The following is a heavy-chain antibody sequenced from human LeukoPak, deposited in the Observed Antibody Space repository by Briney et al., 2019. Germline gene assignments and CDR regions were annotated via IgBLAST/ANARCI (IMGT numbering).Heavy chain of an antibody. CDR2: IKQDGSEK. J-gene: IGHJ4*02. Sequence: EGSLRLSCAASGFTFSSYWMGWVRQAPGKGLEWVANIKQDGSEKYYVDSVKGRFTISRDNAKNSLYLQMNSLRAEDTAVYYCATGIFGVVIIWGQGTLVTVSS. CDR1: GFTFSSYW. V-gene: IGHV3-7*01. CDR3: ATGIFGVVII. D-gene: IGHD3-3*01.